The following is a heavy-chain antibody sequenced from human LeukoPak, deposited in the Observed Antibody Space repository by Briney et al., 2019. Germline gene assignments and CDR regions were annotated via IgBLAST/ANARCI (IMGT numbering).Heavy chain of an antibody. CDR3: ARYQLPPYYYYMDV. CDR1: GYTFTSYG. Sequence: AASVKVSCKASGYTFTSYGISWVRQAPGQGLEWMGWISAYNGNTNYAQKLQGRVTMTTDTSTSTAYMELRSLRSDDTAVYYCARYQLPPYYYYMDVWGKGTTVTVSS. J-gene: IGHJ6*03. D-gene: IGHD2-2*01. V-gene: IGHV1-18*01. CDR2: ISAYNGNT.